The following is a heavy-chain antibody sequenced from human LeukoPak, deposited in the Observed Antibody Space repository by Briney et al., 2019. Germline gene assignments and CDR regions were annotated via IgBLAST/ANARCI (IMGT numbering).Heavy chain of an antibody. V-gene: IGHV3-7*01. CDR3: AREWQGGIAAAGTKIEGDY. Sequence: GGSLGLSCAVSGFSVRGYWMTWVRQAPGKGLEWVANIKQDGSEKNYVDSVKGRFTISRDNAENSLFLQMNSLRVEDTAVYYCAREWQGGIAAAGTKIEGDYWGQGTLVAVSS. D-gene: IGHD6-13*01. J-gene: IGHJ4*02. CDR1: GFSVRGYW. CDR2: IKQDGSEK.